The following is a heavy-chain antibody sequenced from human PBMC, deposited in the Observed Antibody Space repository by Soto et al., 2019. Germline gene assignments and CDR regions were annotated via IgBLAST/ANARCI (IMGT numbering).Heavy chain of an antibody. CDR2: AYYSGMT. CDR3: ARLPAEGVIAGGAMDV. Sequence: SETLSLTCTVSGDSIRSGIYYWGWIRQPPGKGLEWIGSAYYSGMTHYGPSLRGRVTISVDTSKNQFSLRLSSVSAADTATYYCARLPAEGVIAGGAMDVGGQGTTVT. V-gene: IGHV4-39*01. CDR1: GDSIRSGIYY. J-gene: IGHJ6*02. D-gene: IGHD2-8*01.